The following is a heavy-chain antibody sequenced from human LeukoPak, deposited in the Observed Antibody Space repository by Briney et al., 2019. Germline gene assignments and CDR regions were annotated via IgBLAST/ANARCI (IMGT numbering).Heavy chain of an antibody. CDR2: INHSGST. J-gene: IGHJ2*01. D-gene: IGHD3/OR15-3a*01. V-gene: IGHV4-34*01. Sequence: SETLSLTCAVYGGSFRGYYWSWIRQPPGKGLEWIGEINHSGSTNYNPSLKSRVTISVDTSKNQFSLKLSSVTAADTAIYYCARDPFDFSQSTAYWYFDVWGRGALVTVSS. CDR1: GGSFRGYY. CDR3: ARDPFDFSQSTAYWYFDV.